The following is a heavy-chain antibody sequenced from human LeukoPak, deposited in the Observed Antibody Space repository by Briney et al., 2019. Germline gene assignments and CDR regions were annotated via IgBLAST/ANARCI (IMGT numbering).Heavy chain of an antibody. V-gene: IGHV3-33*01. CDR1: GFTFSSYG. CDR2: IWYDGSNK. CDR3: ARPLSGYSYGYPDY. Sequence: GGSLRLSCAASGFTFSSYGMHWVRQAPGKGLEWAAVIWYDGSNKYYADSVKGRFTISRDNSKNTLYLQMNSLRAEDTAVYYCARPLSGYSYGYPDYWGQGTLVTVSS. D-gene: IGHD5-18*01. J-gene: IGHJ4*02.